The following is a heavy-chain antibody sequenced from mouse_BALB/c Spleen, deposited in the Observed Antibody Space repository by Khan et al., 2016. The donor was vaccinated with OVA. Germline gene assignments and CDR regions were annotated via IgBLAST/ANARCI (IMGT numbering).Heavy chain of an antibody. D-gene: IGHD4-1*01. CDR2: INPYNDGI. Sequence: EVELVESGPDLVKPGASVKMSCKASGYTFTDYVIHWVKQRPGQGLEWIGYINPYNDGIRNNERFKGKAKMTSDKSSSTADMYLSILTSEYSAVYYCAREASNVDFSFAYWGQGTLVTVSA. V-gene: IGHV1S136*01. CDR1: GYTFTDYV. J-gene: IGHJ3*01. CDR3: AREASNVDFSFAY.